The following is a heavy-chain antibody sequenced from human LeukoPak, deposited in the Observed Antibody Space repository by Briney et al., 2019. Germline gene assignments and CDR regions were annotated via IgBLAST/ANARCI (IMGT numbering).Heavy chain of an antibody. CDR3: ARVYGESRDY. CDR1: GFTFSTYT. D-gene: IGHD3-16*01. Sequence: PGGSLRLSCAASGFTFSTYTMNWVRQAPGKGLEWVSSIGGGGTFTFYADSVRGRFTISRDDAKNSLYLDLNSLRADDTAVYYCARVYGESRDYWGQGTLVTVS. V-gene: IGHV3-21*01. J-gene: IGHJ4*02. CDR2: IGGGGTFT.